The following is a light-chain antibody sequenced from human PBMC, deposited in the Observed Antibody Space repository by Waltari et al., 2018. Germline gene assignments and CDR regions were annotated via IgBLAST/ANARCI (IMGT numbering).Light chain of an antibody. Sequence: DIVMTQTPPSLSFTPGQPASISCKSSQSLLHSDGKTYLYWYLQKPGQSPQLLIYEAFNRFSGVPDRFSGSGSGRDFTLKISRVEAEDVGVYYCMQTVQLPSFTFGQGTKLGIK. J-gene: IGKJ2*01. CDR3: MQTVQLPSFT. CDR1: QSLLHSDGKTY. CDR2: EAF. V-gene: IGKV2D-29*02.